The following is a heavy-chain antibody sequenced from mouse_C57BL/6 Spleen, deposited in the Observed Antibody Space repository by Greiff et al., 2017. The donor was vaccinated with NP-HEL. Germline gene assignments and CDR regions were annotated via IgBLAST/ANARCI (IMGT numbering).Heavy chain of an antibody. V-gene: IGHV10-1*01. CDR1: GFSFNTYA. J-gene: IGHJ4*01. Sequence: EVKLVESGGGLVQPKGSLKLSCAASGFSFNTYAMNWVRQAPGQGLEWVARIRSKSNNYATYYAVSVKDRFTISRDDSESMLDLQMNNLKTEDTAMYDCVYSNYVRGDAMDYWGQGTSVTVSS. D-gene: IGHD2-5*01. CDR3: VYSNYVRGDAMDY. CDR2: IRSKSNNYAT.